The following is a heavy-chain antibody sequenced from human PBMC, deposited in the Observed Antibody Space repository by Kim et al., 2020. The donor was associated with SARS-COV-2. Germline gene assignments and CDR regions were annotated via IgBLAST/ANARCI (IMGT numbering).Heavy chain of an antibody. J-gene: IGHJ4*02. Sequence: GGSLRLSCAASGFTFNTYGMHWVRQAPGKWLEWVAVISYDGSNKYYADSVKGRFTISRDNSKNTLYLQMNGLRIEDTAVYYCAKSFSGSYFGYDYWGQGTLVTVSS. V-gene: IGHV3-30*18. CDR3: AKSFSGSYFGYDY. D-gene: IGHD1-26*01. CDR1: GFTFNTYG. CDR2: ISYDGSNK.